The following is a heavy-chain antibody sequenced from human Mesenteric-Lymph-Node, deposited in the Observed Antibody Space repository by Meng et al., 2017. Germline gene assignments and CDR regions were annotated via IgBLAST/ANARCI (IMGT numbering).Heavy chain of an antibody. CDR3: ARDSSGYYYFDY. D-gene: IGHD3-22*01. J-gene: IGHJ4*02. CDR2: INPNSGGT. Sequence: ASVKVSCKASGYTFTGYYMLWVRQAPGQGLEWMGRINPNSGGTNYAQKFQGRVTMTRDTSISTAYMELSRLRSDDTAVYYCARDSSGYYYFDYWGQGTLVTVSS. V-gene: IGHV1-2*06. CDR1: GYTFTGYY.